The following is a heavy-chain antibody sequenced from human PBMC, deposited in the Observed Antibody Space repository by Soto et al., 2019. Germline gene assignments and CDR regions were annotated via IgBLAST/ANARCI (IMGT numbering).Heavy chain of an antibody. CDR2: ISYDGSNK. Sequence: QVQLVESGGGVVQPGRSLSLSCAASGFTFSSYAMHWVRQAPGKGLEWVAVISYDGSNKYYADSVKGRFTISRDNSKNALYLQMNSLRAEDTAVYYCARDQDYYDSSGYPADPWGQGTLVTVSS. CDR1: GFTFSSYA. J-gene: IGHJ5*02. CDR3: ARDQDYYDSSGYPADP. V-gene: IGHV3-30-3*01. D-gene: IGHD3-22*01.